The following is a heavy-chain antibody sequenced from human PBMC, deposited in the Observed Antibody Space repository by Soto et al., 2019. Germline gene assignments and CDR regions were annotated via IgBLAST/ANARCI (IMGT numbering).Heavy chain of an antibody. CDR1: GFTFSTYG. Sequence: QVQLVESGGGVVQPGRSLRLSCAASGFTFSTYGMHWVRQAPGKGLEWVALIWFDGSDKYYTESVKGRFTISRDNSRSTVDLQMNSLRAEDTAVYYCASLYCSAASCYSVGAFDIRGQGTMVTVTS. V-gene: IGHV3-33*01. D-gene: IGHD2-2*01. J-gene: IGHJ3*02. CDR2: IWFDGSDK. CDR3: ASLYCSAASCYSVGAFDI.